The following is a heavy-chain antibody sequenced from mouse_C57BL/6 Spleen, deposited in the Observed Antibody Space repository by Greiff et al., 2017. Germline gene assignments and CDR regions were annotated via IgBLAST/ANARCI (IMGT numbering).Heavy chain of an antibody. J-gene: IGHJ3*01. CDR1: GYTFTDYN. CDR2: INPNNGGT. Sequence: VQLKQSGPELVKPGASVKIPCKASGYTFTDYNMDWVKQSHGKSLEWIGDINPNNGGTIYNQKFKGKATLTVDKSSSTAYMELRSLTSEDTAVYYCARGRQPRGWLAYWGQGTLVTVSA. CDR3: ARGRQPRGWLAY. D-gene: IGHD3-2*02. V-gene: IGHV1-18*01.